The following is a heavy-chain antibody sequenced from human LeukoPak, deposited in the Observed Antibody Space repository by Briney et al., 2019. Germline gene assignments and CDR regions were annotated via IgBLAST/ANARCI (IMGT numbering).Heavy chain of an antibody. J-gene: IGHJ3*02. CDR1: GGSISSSSCY. CDR3: ARPIDDYYDSSGYGRDAFDI. Sequence: SETLSLTCTVSGGSISSSSCYWGWIGQPPGKGLERIGSIYYSGSTYYNPSLKSRVTISVDTSKNQFSLKLSSVTAADTAVYYCARPIDDYYDSSGYGRDAFDIWGQGTTVTVSS. D-gene: IGHD3-22*01. V-gene: IGHV4-39*01. CDR2: IYYSGST.